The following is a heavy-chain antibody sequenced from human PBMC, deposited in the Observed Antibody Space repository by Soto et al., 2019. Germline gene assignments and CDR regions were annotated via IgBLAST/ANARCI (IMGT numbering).Heavy chain of an antibody. V-gene: IGHV3-74*01. CDR3: ATAEVDY. J-gene: IGHJ4*02. Sequence: EVQLVESGGGLVQPGGSLRLSCAASGFTFGNYWMHWVRQAPGKGLEWVSRMNSDGSSTNYADSVKGRFTVSRDNAKNTLYLQMNSLRAEDTAVYYCATAEVDYWGPGTLVPVSS. CDR1: GFTFGNYW. CDR2: MNSDGSST.